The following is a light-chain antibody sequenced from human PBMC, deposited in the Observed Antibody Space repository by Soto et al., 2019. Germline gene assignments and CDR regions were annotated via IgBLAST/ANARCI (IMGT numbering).Light chain of an antibody. J-gene: IGKJ1*01. CDR2: GAS. CDR3: QLYGSSPPWT. CDR1: QSVYSNY. Sequence: EIVLTQSPGTLSLLPGERATLSCRASQSVYSNYLAWYQQKPGQAPRLLISGASSRATGIPDRFTGSGSGTDFTLTISRLEPEDFAVYYCQLYGSSPPWTFGQGTKVDIK. V-gene: IGKV3-20*01.